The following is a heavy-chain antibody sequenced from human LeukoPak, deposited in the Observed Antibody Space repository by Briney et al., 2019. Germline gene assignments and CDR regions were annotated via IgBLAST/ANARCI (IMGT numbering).Heavy chain of an antibody. CDR2: IRSKANSYAT. D-gene: IGHD1-26*01. V-gene: IGHV3-73*01. CDR1: GFTFSGSA. CDR3: TRLNSGSYYFDY. J-gene: IGHJ4*02. Sequence: GGSLRLSCAASGFTFSGSAMHWVRQASGKGLEWVGRIRSKANSYATAYAASVKGRFTISRDDSKNTAYLQMNSLKTEDTAVYYCTRLNSGSYYFDYWGQGTLVTVSS.